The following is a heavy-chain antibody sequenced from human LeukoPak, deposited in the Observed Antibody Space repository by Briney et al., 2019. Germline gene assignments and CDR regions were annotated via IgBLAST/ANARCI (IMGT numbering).Heavy chain of an antibody. CDR3: ARAGVVVPLVSGVY. D-gene: IGHD2-2*01. Sequence: ASVKVSCKASGYTFTGYYMHWVRQAPGQGLEWMGWINPNSGGTNYAQKFQGRVTMTRDTSISTAYMELSRLRSDDTAVYYCARAGVVVPLVSGVYWGQGTLVTVSS. J-gene: IGHJ4*02. V-gene: IGHV1-2*02. CDR1: GYTFTGYY. CDR2: INPNSGGT.